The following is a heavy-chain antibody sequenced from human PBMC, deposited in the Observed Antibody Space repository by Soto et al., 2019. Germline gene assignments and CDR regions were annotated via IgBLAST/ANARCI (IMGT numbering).Heavy chain of an antibody. V-gene: IGHV1-69*01. Sequence: QVQLVQSGAEVKKPGSSVKVSCKASGGTFSNYAISWVRQAPGQGLEWMVGIIPLSGTANYAQKFQGRVTITADDSTSTAYMELRSLRSEDTAIYYCASDYAVADTYDYGMDVWGQGTTVTVSS. J-gene: IGHJ6*02. CDR3: ASDYAVADTYDYGMDV. D-gene: IGHD6-19*01. CDR2: IIPLSGTA. CDR1: GGTFSNYA.